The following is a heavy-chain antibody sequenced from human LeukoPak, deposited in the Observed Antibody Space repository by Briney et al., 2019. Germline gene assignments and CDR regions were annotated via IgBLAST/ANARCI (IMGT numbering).Heavy chain of an antibody. CDR1: GGSISSHY. D-gene: IGHD6-6*01. V-gene: IGHV4-59*08. J-gene: IGHJ4*02. CDR2: IYYSGTT. CDR3: ARQADDSSSSLVYFDY. Sequence: SSGTLSLTCAVSGGSISSHYWSWIRQPPGKGLEWIGFIYYSGTTKYNPSLKSRVTISADTSKNQFSLKLSSVTAADTAVYYCARQADDSSSSLVYFDYWGQGTLLTVSS.